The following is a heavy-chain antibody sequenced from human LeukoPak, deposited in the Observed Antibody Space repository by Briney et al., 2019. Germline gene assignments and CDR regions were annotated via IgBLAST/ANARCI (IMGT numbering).Heavy chain of an antibody. Sequence: PGGSLRLSCAASGFTFSSYAMHWVRQAQGEGLEWVAVISYDGSNKYYADSVKGRFTISRDNSKNTLYLQMNSLRAEDTAVYYCARVGCSTSCYTSIFRPPRSDYYYYMDVWGKGTTVTVSS. CDR2: ISYDGSNK. CDR3: ARVGCSTSCYTSIFRPPRSDYYYYMDV. D-gene: IGHD2-2*01. CDR1: GFTFSSYA. J-gene: IGHJ6*03. V-gene: IGHV3-30-3*01.